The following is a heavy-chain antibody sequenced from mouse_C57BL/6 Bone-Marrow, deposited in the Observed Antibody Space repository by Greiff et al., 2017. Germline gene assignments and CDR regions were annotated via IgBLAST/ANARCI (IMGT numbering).Heavy chain of an antibody. V-gene: IGHV2-6-1*01. J-gene: IGHJ2*01. CDR1: GFSLTSYG. Sequence: VKLVESGPGLVAPSQSLSITCTVSGFSLTSYGVHWVRQPPGKGLEWLVVIWSDGSTTYNSALKSRLSISKDNSKSQVFLKMNSLQTDDTAMYYCARHRGGYYVGYFDYWGQGTTLTVSS. CDR2: IWSDGST. CDR3: ARHRGGYYVGYFDY. D-gene: IGHD2-3*01.